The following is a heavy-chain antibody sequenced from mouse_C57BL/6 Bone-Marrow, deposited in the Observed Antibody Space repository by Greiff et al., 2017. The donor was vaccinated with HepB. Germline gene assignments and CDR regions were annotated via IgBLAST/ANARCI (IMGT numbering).Heavy chain of an antibody. CDR1: GYTFTSYG. Sequence: QVQLQQSGAELARPGASVKLSCKASGYTFTSYGISWVKQRTGQGLEWIGEIYPRSGNTYYNEKFKGKATLTADKSSSTAYIELRSLTSEDSAVYFCARYYYGSSYPYYAMDYWGQGTSVTVSS. CDR3: ARYYYGSSYPYYAMDY. CDR2: IYPRSGNT. D-gene: IGHD1-1*01. J-gene: IGHJ4*01. V-gene: IGHV1-81*01.